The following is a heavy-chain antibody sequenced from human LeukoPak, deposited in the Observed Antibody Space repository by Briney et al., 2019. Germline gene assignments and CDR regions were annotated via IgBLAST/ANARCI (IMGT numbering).Heavy chain of an antibody. D-gene: IGHD6-6*01. CDR3: AKTLMYSSSARWFDP. CDR2: ISGSGGST. Sequence: GGSLRLSCAASGFTFSSYAMSWVRQAPGKGLEWVSAISGSGGSTYYADSVKGRFTISRDNSKNTLYLQMNSLRAEDTAVYYCAKTLMYSSSARWFDPWGQGTLVTVSS. CDR1: GFTFSSYA. J-gene: IGHJ5*02. V-gene: IGHV3-23*01.